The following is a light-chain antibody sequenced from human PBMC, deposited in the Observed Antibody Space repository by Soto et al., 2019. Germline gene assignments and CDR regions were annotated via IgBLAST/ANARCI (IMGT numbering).Light chain of an antibody. J-gene: IGLJ1*01. Sequence: QSVLTQPPSVSGAPGQRVTISCTGSSSNIGAGYDVHWYQQLPGTAPKLLIYDNTNRPSGVPDRFSGSKSGTSASLAITGLQAQDAADYYCQSYDSSLRGSVFGSGTKV. CDR2: DNT. V-gene: IGLV1-40*01. CDR1: SSNIGAGYD. CDR3: QSYDSSLRGSV.